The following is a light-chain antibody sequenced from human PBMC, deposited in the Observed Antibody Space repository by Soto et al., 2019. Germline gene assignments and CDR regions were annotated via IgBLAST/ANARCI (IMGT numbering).Light chain of an antibody. J-gene: IGKJ2*03. CDR2: ATS. V-gene: IGKV1-17*01. Sequence: IQMTQSPSSLSASVGDTVSVTCRASQYIGSYLNWFQQKPGQAPQRLISATSNLESGVPPRFSGSGSGTEFILTISSLQPEDSATYYCLQHKTYPYSFGQGTKLEIK. CDR3: LQHKTYPYS. CDR1: QYIGSY.